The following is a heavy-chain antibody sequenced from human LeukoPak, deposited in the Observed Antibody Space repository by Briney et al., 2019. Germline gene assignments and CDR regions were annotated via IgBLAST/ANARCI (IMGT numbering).Heavy chain of an antibody. CDR1: GGSISSGGYY. Sequence: SQTLSPTCTVSGGSISSGGYYWSWIRQHPGKGLEWIGYIYYSGSTYYNPSLKSRVTISVDTSKNQFSLKLSSVTAADTAVYYCARVVAGELDPWGQGTLVTVSS. D-gene: IGHD6-19*01. CDR2: IYYSGST. CDR3: ARVVAGELDP. J-gene: IGHJ5*02. V-gene: IGHV4-31*03.